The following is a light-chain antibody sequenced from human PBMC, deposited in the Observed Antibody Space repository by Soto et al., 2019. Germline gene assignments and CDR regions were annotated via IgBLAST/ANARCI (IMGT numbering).Light chain of an antibody. J-gene: IGKJ4*01. V-gene: IGKV3-20*01. CDR2: GAS. CDR3: QQYGSSPRTLT. Sequence: EIVLTQSPGTLSLSPRERATLSCRASQSVSSSYLAWYQQKPGQAPRLLIYGASSRATGIPDRFSGSGSGTDFTLTISRLEPEDFAVYYCQQYGSSPRTLTFGGGTKV. CDR1: QSVSSSY.